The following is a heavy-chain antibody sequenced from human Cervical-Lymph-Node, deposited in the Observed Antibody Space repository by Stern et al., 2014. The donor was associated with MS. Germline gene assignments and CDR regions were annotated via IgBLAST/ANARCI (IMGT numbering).Heavy chain of an antibody. CDR2: ISSSSSYI. Sequence: EVQLEESGGGLVKPGGSLRLSCAASGFTFSRYSLNWVRQAPGKGLEWVSSISSSSSYIYYADSVKGRFTISRDNHKNSQSLQMNSLRAEDTAVYYCAREGDAFDIWGQGTMVTVS. CDR3: AREGDAFDI. V-gene: IGHV3-21*01. CDR1: GFTFSRYS. J-gene: IGHJ3*02.